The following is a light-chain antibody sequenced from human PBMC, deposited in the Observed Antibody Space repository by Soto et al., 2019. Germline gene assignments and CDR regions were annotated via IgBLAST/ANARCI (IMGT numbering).Light chain of an antibody. CDR1: QSVSSN. CDR3: QQYNRWPRA. J-gene: IGKJ1*01. V-gene: IGKV3-15*01. Sequence: IVLAQSPATLSLSPGERAILSCRASQSVSSNLAWYQQKPGQAPRLAIDGASTRPIGIPARFSVTVSETEFTINLRSLQSEDGEVYDGQQYNRWPRAFGQGTKVEI. CDR2: GAS.